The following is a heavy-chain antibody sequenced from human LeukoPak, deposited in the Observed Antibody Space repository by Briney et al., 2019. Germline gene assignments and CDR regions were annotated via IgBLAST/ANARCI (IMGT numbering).Heavy chain of an antibody. V-gene: IGHV4-34*01. CDR1: GESFSGYY. CDR3: ARGRFTRSYSYGQGYFDP. D-gene: IGHD5-18*01. Sequence: SETLSLTCAVYGESFSGYYWSWIRQPPGKGLEWIGEINHSGSTNYNPSLKSRVTISIDTSKNQFSLKLSSVTAADTAVYCCARGRFTRSYSYGQGYFDPWGRGTLVTVSS. CDR2: INHSGST. J-gene: IGHJ2*01.